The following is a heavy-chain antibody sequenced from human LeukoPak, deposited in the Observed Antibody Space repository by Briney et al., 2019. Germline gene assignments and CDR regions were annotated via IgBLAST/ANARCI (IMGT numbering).Heavy chain of an antibody. CDR1: GGSISSSNYY. CDR3: ARDVTLRDSTLLPHMGFDY. CDR2: IYYSGST. V-gene: IGHV4-39*07. J-gene: IGHJ4*02. D-gene: IGHD3-22*01. Sequence: SETLSLTCTVSGGSISSSNYYWAWIRQPPGKGLEWIGSIYYSGSTYYIPSLKSRVTISVDTPKNQFSLKLSSVTAADTAVYYCARDVTLRDSTLLPHMGFDYWGQGTLVTVSS.